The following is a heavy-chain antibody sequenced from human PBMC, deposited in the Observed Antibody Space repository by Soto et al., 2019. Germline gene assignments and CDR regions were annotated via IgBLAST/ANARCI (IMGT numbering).Heavy chain of an antibody. CDR2: INPNSGGT. CDR3: ARDGVNCSGGSCYARGAYYNY. V-gene: IGHV1-2*04. J-gene: IGHJ6*03. D-gene: IGHD2-15*01. Sequence: GSVKVSCKASGYTFTGYYMHWVRQAPGQGLEWMGWINPNSGGTNYAQKFQGWVTMTRDTSISTAYMELSRLRSDDTAVYYCARDGVNCSGGSCYARGAYYNY. CDR1: GYTFTGYY.